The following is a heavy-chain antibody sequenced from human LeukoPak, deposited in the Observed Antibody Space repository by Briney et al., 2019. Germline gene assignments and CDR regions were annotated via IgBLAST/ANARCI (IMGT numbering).Heavy chain of an antibody. J-gene: IGHJ5*02. CDR2: IPYDGSNK. D-gene: IGHD6-13*01. CDR1: GFTFSSYG. V-gene: IGHV3-30*02. Sequence: GSLRLSCAASGFTFSSYGIHWVRQAPGKGLEWVAFIPYDGSNKYYADSVKGRFTISRDNSKNTLYLQMNSLRAEDTAIYYCAKDRGSSSWYWFDPWGQGTLVTVSS. CDR3: AKDRGSSSWYWFDP.